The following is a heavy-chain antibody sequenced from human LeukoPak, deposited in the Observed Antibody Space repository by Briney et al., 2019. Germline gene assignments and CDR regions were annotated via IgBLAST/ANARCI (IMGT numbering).Heavy chain of an antibody. CDR3: ARRLGRKFGERFYYYHYLDV. V-gene: IGHV4-38-2*02. CDR1: GYSISSGYY. J-gene: IGHJ6*03. CDR2: IYQSGRT. Sequence: PSETLSLTCTVSGYSISSGYYWGWIRQPPGKGLEWTGSIYQSGRTFYNPSLKSRFTISVDTSKNQFSLKLTSVTAEDTAVYYYARRLGRKFGERFYYYHYLDVWGKGTTVTISS. D-gene: IGHD3-10*01.